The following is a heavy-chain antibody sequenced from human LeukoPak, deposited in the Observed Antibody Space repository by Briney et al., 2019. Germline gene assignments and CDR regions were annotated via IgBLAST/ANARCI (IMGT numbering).Heavy chain of an antibody. Sequence: PGRSLRLSCAASGFTSSSYAMHWVRQAPGKGLEWVAVISYDGSNKYYADSVKGRFTISRDNSKNTLYLQMNSLRAEDTAVYYCATSRYYDSSVPRFDYWGQGTLVTVSS. J-gene: IGHJ4*02. V-gene: IGHV3-30*01. CDR1: GFTSSSYA. CDR3: ATSRYYDSSVPRFDY. CDR2: ISYDGSNK. D-gene: IGHD3-22*01.